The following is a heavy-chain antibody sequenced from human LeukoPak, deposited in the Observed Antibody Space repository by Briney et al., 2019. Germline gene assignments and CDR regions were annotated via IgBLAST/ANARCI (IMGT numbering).Heavy chain of an antibody. V-gene: IGHV3-30*02. CDR1: GFTFSSYA. CDR3: AKESYVWGSYRFSLDY. CDR2: VRYDGSNK. J-gene: IGHJ4*02. Sequence: GGSLRLSCAASGFTFSSYAMHWVRQAPGKGLEWVAFVRYDGSNKYYGDSVKGRFTISRDNSKNTLYLQMNSLRAEDTAVYYCAKESYVWGSYRFSLDYWGQGTLVTVSS. D-gene: IGHD3-16*02.